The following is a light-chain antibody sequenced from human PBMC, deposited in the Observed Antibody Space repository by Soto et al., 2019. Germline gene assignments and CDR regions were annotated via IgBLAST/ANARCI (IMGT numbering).Light chain of an antibody. CDR3: CSYAGSYTHVL. J-gene: IGLJ2*01. CDR1: SSDIGGYNY. V-gene: IGLV2-11*01. Sequence: QSVLTQPRSVSGSPGQSVTISCTGTSSDIGGYNYVSWYQQHPGKAPKLMIYDVSERPSGVPDRFSASKSGNTASLTISGLQAEDEADYYCCSYAGSYTHVLFGAGTKVTVL. CDR2: DVS.